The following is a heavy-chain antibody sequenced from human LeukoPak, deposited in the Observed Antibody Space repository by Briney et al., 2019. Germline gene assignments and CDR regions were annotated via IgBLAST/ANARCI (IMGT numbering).Heavy chain of an antibody. V-gene: IGHV1-8*03. Sequence: GASVKVSFKASGYPFTSYDINWVRQATGQGLEWMGWMNPNSGNTGYAQKFQGRVTITRNTSISTAYMELSSLRSEDTAVYYCARLHSSSWYLYYFDYWGQGTLVTVSS. D-gene: IGHD6-13*01. CDR3: ARLHSSSWYLYYFDY. CDR2: MNPNSGNT. CDR1: GYPFTSYD. J-gene: IGHJ4*02.